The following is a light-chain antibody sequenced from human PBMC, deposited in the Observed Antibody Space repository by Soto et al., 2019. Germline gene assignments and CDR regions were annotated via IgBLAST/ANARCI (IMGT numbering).Light chain of an antibody. CDR3: QQRSNWPT. Sequence: DIVMTQSPATLSVAPGERVTFSCRASQGVSRKLAWYQHKPGQAPRLLIYDASNRATGIPARFSGSGYGTDFTLTISSLEPEDFAVYYCQQRSNWPTFGQGTRLEIK. CDR1: QGVSRK. V-gene: IGKV3-11*01. CDR2: DAS. J-gene: IGKJ5*01.